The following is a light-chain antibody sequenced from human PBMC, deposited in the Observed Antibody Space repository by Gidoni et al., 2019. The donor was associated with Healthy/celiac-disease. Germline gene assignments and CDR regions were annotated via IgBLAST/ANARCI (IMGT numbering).Light chain of an antibody. CDR3: QQRKNYPLT. CDR1: QDINNY. V-gene: IGKV1-9*01. CDR2: AAS. Sequence: DIQLTHSPSFLSASVGDRVTITCRASQDINNYLVWYQQKPGKAPNLLIYAASTLESGVPSRFSGSGSGTKYTLTISSLQPEDFATYYCQQRKNYPLTFGGGTKVEI. J-gene: IGKJ4*01.